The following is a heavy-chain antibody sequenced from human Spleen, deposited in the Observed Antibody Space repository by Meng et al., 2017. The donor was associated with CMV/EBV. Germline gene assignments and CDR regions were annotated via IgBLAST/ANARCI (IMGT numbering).Heavy chain of an antibody. CDR2: ITNSGDYR. D-gene: IGHD4-11*01. CDR3: VRDDYTDYVVDY. V-gene: IGHV3-21*01. J-gene: IGHJ4*02. CDR1: GFTFSSYT. Sequence: GESLKISCAASGFTFSSYTMNWVRQAPGKGLEWVSSITNSGDYRYYVDSVKGRFTISRDNAKDSLSLQMNNLRAEDTATYFCVRDDYTDYVVDYWGQGTLVTVSS.